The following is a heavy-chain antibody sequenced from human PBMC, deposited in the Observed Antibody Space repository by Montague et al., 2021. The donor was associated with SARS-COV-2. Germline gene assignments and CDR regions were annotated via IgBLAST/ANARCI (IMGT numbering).Heavy chain of an antibody. Sequence: CAISGDSVSSDTAAWHLLRQSPSRGLEWLGRTFYRSQWHTDSAASVRSRISFSGDISKNQFSLHLNSVTPENTAIYYCARDGDYGGTWYSFLQNWGQGTLVIVSS. CDR2: TFYRSQWHT. V-gene: IGHV6-1*01. D-gene: IGHD4-17*01. CDR1: GDSVSSDTAA. J-gene: IGHJ1*01. CDR3: ARDGDYGGTWYSFLQN.